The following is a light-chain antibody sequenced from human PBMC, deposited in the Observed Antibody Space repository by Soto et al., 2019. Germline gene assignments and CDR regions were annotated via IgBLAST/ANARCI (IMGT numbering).Light chain of an antibody. CDR3: QQYRVSPRT. J-gene: IGKJ3*01. Sequence: NVVKMSAATLSLNKRERATLSCRASQSVSRYLTWYQQKPGQAPRLLIYDASNRATGVPARFSGSGSGTDFTLTISRLEPEDFAVYYCQQYRVSPRTFGPVGNVDI. CDR2: DAS. CDR1: QSVSRY. V-gene: IGKV3-11*01.